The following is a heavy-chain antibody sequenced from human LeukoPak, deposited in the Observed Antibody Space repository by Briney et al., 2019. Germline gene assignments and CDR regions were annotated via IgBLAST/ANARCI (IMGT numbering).Heavy chain of an antibody. Sequence: SETLSLTCTVFGRSFSSYFLHWVRQPAGKGLEWIGRIYTTGTSKYNPSLQSRVTMSVDKSKRQFSLNVTSVTAADTAVYYCTRARDPSYYDRRGYYFAFWGQGIQVTVSS. V-gene: IGHV4-4*07. CDR2: IYTTGTS. CDR1: GRSFSSYF. CDR3: TRARDPSYYDRRGYYFAF. D-gene: IGHD3-22*01. J-gene: IGHJ4*02.